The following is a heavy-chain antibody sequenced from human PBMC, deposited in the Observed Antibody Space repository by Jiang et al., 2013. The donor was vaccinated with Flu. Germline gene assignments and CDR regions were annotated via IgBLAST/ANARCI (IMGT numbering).Heavy chain of an antibody. D-gene: IGHD3-16*02. Sequence: CKASGYTFTQLLYALGATGPWTRAVEWMGIINPSGGSTSYAQKFQGRVTMTRDTSTSTVYMELSSLRSEDTAVYYCAREHYDYVWGSYRWASTAFDIWGQGTMVTVSS. V-gene: IGHV1-46*03. CDR2: INPSGGST. CDR1: GYTFTQLL. CDR3: AREHYDYVWGSYRWASTAFDI. J-gene: IGHJ3*02.